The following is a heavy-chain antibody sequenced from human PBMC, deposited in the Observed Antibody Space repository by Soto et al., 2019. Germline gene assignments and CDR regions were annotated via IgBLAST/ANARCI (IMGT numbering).Heavy chain of an antibody. Sequence: PSETLALTCAVSVGSMSRSNWWSCVRQPPGKGLEWIGEIYHSGSTNYNPSLKSRVTISVDKSKNQFSLKVSSLTAADTAVYYCARSITFDWLFFDNSGQGSLVTVPS. CDR1: VGSMSRSNW. D-gene: IGHD3-9*01. J-gene: IGHJ4*02. CDR2: IYHSGST. CDR3: ARSITFDWLFFDN. V-gene: IGHV4-4*02.